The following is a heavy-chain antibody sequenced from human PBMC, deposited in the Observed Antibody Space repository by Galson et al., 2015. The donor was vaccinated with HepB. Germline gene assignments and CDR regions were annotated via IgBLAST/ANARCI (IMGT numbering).Heavy chain of an antibody. D-gene: IGHD3-22*01. V-gene: IGHV3-21*05. J-gene: IGHJ4*02. CDR2: ISSSSSYT. Sequence: SLRLSCAASGFTFSSYSMNWVRQAPGKGLEWVSYISSSSSYTNYADSVKGRFTISRDNAKNSLYLQMNSLRAEDTAVYYCARAGLYYDSSGSDYWGQGTLVTVSS. CDR1: GFTFSSYS. CDR3: ARAGLYYDSSGSDY.